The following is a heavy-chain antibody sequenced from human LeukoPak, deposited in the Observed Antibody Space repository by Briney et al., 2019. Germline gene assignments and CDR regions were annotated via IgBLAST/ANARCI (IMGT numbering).Heavy chain of an antibody. CDR3: ARSLSSGWYGDY. V-gene: IGHV4-59*01. Sequence: SETLSLTCTVSGGAIRSYYWSWIRQPPGKGLEWIGYIHYSGSTNYNPSLTSRVTISVDTSKNQFSLKVTSVTAADTAVYYCARSLSSGWYGDYWGQGTLVTVSS. CDR2: IHYSGST. J-gene: IGHJ4*02. CDR1: GGAIRSYY. D-gene: IGHD6-19*01.